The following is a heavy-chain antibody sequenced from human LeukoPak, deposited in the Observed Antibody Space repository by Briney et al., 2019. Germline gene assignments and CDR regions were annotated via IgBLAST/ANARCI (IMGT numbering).Heavy chain of an antibody. D-gene: IGHD2-2*01. CDR2: ISGSGGST. Sequence: GGSLRLSCAASGFTFSSYAMSWVRQAPGKGLEWVSAISGSGGSTYYADSVKGRFTISRDNSKNTLYLQMNSLRAEDTAVYYCAKIGGIVVVPAAIFDYWGQGTLVTVSS. J-gene: IGHJ4*02. CDR3: AKIGGIVVVPAAIFDY. V-gene: IGHV3-23*01. CDR1: GFTFSSYA.